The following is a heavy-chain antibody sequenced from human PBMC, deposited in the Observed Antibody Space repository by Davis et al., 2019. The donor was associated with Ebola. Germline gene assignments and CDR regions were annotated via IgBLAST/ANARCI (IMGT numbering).Heavy chain of an antibody. CDR2: INPNSGGT. J-gene: IGHJ6*02. CDR1: GYTFTGYY. D-gene: IGHD2-2*01. Sequence: ASVKVSCKASGYTFTGYYMHWVRQAPGQGLEWMGWINPNSGGTNYAQKFQGWVTMTRDTSISTAYMELSRLRSDDTAVYYCARGRKYPYYYYYYGMDVWGQGTTVTVSS. V-gene: IGHV1-2*04. CDR3: ARGRKYPYYYYYYGMDV.